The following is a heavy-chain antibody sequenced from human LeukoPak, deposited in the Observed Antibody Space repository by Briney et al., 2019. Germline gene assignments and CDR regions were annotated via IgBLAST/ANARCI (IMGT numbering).Heavy chain of an antibody. Sequence: ASVKVSCKASGYTFTSYAMNWVRQAPGQGLEWMGWINTNTGNPTYAQGFTGRFVFSLDTSVSTAYLQISSLKAEDTAVYYCARERPMTTVYYYYMDVWGKGTTVTVSS. CDR2: INTNTGNP. D-gene: IGHD4-11*01. J-gene: IGHJ6*03. CDR1: GYTFTSYA. CDR3: ARERPMTTVYYYYMDV. V-gene: IGHV7-4-1*02.